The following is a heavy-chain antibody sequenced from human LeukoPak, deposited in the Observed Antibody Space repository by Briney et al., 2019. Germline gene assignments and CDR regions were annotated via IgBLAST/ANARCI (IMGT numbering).Heavy chain of an antibody. CDR1: GFTVSGNY. D-gene: IGHD4-23*01. CDR2: IYSGGTT. V-gene: IGHV3-53*01. Sequence: GGSLRLSCAVSGFTVSGNYMSWVRKAPGKGLEWDSLIYSGGTTYYADSVKGRFTISRDNYKNTLYLQMNSLRAEDTAVYYCARRAGGYSHPYDYWGQGILVTVSS. CDR3: ARRAGGYSHPYDY. J-gene: IGHJ4*02.